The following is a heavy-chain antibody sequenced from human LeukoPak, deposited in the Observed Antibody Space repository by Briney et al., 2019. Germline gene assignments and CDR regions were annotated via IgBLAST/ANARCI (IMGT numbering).Heavy chain of an antibody. Sequence: ASVKVSCKASGYTFTDYYIHWVRQAPGQGLEWMGWINPDNGGTNYEQKFQGRVTMTRETSISTAYMELSRLRSDDTAVYYCVRDNCSSYYRGWFDPWGQGTLVTVSS. CDR2: INPDNGGT. J-gene: IGHJ5*02. D-gene: IGHD4-11*01. CDR3: VRDNCSSYYRGWFDP. CDR1: GYTFTDYY. V-gene: IGHV1-2*02.